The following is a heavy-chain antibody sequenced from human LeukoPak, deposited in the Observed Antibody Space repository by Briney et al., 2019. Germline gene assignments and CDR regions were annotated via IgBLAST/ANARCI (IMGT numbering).Heavy chain of an antibody. Sequence: SETLSLTCSVSGDSISYYYWNWIRQPPGKGLEWIGEINHSGSTNYNPSLKSRVTISVDTSKNQFSLKLSSVTAADTAVYYCARENYYGSGSSPGEFDYWGQGTLVTVSS. CDR1: GDSISYYY. J-gene: IGHJ4*02. V-gene: IGHV4-34*01. CDR2: INHSGST. CDR3: ARENYYGSGSSPGEFDY. D-gene: IGHD3-10*01.